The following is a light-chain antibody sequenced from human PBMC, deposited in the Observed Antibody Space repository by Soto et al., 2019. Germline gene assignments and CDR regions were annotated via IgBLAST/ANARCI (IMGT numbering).Light chain of an antibody. V-gene: IGKV3-11*01. CDR1: PSVSIF. CDR3: QKRNNWPWT. Sequence: ETVLTQSPATLSLSPGERATLACRASPSVSIFLAWYQQKPGQVPRLLMYDASTRATANPARFSCSGSGTDFIHTISRLEPEDSAVFYCQKRNNWPWTFGQGTKVEI. J-gene: IGKJ1*01. CDR2: DAS.